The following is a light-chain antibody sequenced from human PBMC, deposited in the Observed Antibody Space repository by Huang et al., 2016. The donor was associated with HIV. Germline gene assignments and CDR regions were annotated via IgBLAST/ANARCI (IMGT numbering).Light chain of an antibody. CDR3: QQSYSTPVT. J-gene: IGKJ4*01. V-gene: IGKV1-39*01. Sequence: DIQMTQSPSSLSASVGDRVTITCRASQSISSYLNWYQQKPGKAPTLLIYVASSLQGGVPSRFSGSGSGTDFTLTITSLQPEDFATYYCQQSYSTPVTFGGGTKVDIK. CDR1: QSISSY. CDR2: VAS.